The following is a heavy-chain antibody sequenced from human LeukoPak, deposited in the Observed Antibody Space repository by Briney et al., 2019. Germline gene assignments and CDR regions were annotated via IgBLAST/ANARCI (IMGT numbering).Heavy chain of an antibody. Sequence: GGSLSLSCAAYGFTFSSYGMHWVRQAPGKGLEWMAVICYDGSNKYYADSVMRRFTISRDNSKNTLFLQMNSLRAEDTAVYYCARDPDDYGDYSYFDYWGQGTLVTVSS. CDR1: GFTFSSYG. J-gene: IGHJ4*02. D-gene: IGHD4-17*01. CDR3: ARDPDDYGDYSYFDY. CDR2: ICYDGSNK. V-gene: IGHV3-33*01.